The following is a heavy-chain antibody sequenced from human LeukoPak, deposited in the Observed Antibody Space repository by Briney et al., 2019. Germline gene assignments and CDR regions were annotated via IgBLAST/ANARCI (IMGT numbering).Heavy chain of an antibody. CDR1: GGSISSYY. CDR2: IYYSGST. Sequence: SETLSLTCAVSGGSISSYYWSWIRQPPGKGLEWIGYIYYSGSTNYNPSLKSRVTISVDTSKNQFSLKLSSVTAADTAVYYCAREGGSSGWYDYWGQGTLVTVSS. D-gene: IGHD6-19*01. V-gene: IGHV4-59*01. J-gene: IGHJ4*02. CDR3: AREGGSSGWYDY.